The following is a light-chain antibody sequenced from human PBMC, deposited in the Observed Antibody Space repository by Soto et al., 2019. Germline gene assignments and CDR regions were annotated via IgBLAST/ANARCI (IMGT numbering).Light chain of an antibody. CDR1: QSVSNNY. V-gene: IGKV3-20*01. CDR2: GAS. Sequence: EIVLTQSPGTLSLSPGERATLSCRASQSVSNNYLAWYQQKPGQAPRLLIYGASNRATGIPDRFSGSGSGTDFTLTSSSLQPEDFATYYCQQSYSTPRTFGQGTKVDIK. J-gene: IGKJ1*01. CDR3: QQSYSTPRT.